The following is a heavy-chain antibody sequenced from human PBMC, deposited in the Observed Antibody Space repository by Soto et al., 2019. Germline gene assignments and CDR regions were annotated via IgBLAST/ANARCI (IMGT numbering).Heavy chain of an antibody. V-gene: IGHV4-59*08. CDR2: IYYSGST. CDR1: GGSISSYY. CDR3: ARHSVEKYSTVTLFDY. J-gene: IGHJ4*02. Sequence: PSETLSLTCTVSGGSISSYYWSWIRQPPGKGLEWIGYIYYSGSTNYNPSLKSRVTISVDTSKNQFSLKLSSVTAADTAVYYCARHSVEKYSTVTLFDYWGQGTLVTVSS. D-gene: IGHD4-4*01.